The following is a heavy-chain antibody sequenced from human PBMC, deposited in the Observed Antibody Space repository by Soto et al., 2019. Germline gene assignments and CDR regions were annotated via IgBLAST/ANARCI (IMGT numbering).Heavy chain of an antibody. V-gene: IGHV3-30-3*01. CDR1: GFTFSSYA. Sequence: GGSLRLSCAASGFTFSSYAMHWVRQAPGKGLEWVAVISYDGSNKYYADSVKGRFTISRDNSKNTLYLQMNSLRAEDTAVYYCARDWAQQLVYYYYYYGMDVWGQGTTVTVSS. D-gene: IGHD6-13*01. CDR2: ISYDGSNK. J-gene: IGHJ6*02. CDR3: ARDWAQQLVYYYYYYGMDV.